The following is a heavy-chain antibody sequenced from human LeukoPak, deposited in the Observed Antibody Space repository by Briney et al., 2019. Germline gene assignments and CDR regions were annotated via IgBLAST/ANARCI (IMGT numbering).Heavy chain of an antibody. CDR3: ARLGGYKDGRFGDYYYYGMDV. CDR2: MNPNRGDT. J-gene: IGHJ6*01. Sequence: ASVTVSCKASGYTFTGYYMQWVRPAPRQGLEGVGWMNPNRGDTHYAQKLQGRVTMPRDTSISTAYMDLSRLRSVDTAVYFCARLGGYKDGRFGDYYYYGMDVWGQGTTVTVSS. CDR1: GYTFTGYY. D-gene: IGHD5-24*01. V-gene: IGHV1-2*02.